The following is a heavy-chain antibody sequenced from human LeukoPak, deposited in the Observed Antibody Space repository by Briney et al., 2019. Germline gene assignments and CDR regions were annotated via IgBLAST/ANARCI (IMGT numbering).Heavy chain of an antibody. CDR1: GASIDSYY. CDR3: ASYTDAFDI. Sequence: SETLSLTCTISGASIDSYYWSWIRQPPGKGLEWIGYIYYSGTTNYNPSLKRRVTISVDTSKNQFSLKLSSVTAADAAVYYCASYTDAFDIWGQGTMVTVSS. J-gene: IGHJ3*02. D-gene: IGHD3-16*01. V-gene: IGHV4-59*01. CDR2: IYYSGTT.